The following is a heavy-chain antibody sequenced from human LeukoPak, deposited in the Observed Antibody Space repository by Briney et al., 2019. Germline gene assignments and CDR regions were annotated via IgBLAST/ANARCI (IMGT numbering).Heavy chain of an antibody. CDR1: GGSISSSSYY. CDR3: ARETYYYDSSGYYYPGGFDY. CDR2: IYYSGST. J-gene: IGHJ4*02. D-gene: IGHD3-22*01. Sequence: PSETLSLTCTVSGGSISSSSYYWGWIRQPPGKGLEWIGSIYYSGSTYYNPSLKSRFTISVDKSKNQFSLKLSSVTAADTAVYYCARETYYYDSSGYYYPGGFDYWGQGTLVTVSS. V-gene: IGHV4-39*07.